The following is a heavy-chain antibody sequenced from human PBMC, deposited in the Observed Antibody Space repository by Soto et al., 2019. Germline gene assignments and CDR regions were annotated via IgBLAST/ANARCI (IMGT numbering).Heavy chain of an antibody. CDR3: ATDRFSLRWLQFDY. D-gene: IGHD3-10*01. Sequence: ASVKVSCKVSGYTLTELSMHWVRQAPGKGLEWMGGFDPEDGETIYAQKFQGRVTMTEDTSTDTAYMELSSLRSEDTAVYYCATDRFSLRWLQFDYWGQGTLVTVSS. CDR2: FDPEDGET. J-gene: IGHJ4*02. CDR1: GYTLTELS. V-gene: IGHV1-24*01.